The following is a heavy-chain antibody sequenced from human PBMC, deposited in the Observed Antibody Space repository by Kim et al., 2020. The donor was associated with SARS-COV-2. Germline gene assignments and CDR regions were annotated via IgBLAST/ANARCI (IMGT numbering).Heavy chain of an antibody. CDR1: GFTFSSYC. D-gene: IGHD6-13*01. Sequence: GGSLRLSCAASGFTFSSYCMNWVRQAPGKGLEWVSSISSSSSYIYYADSVKGRFTISRDNAKNSLYLQMNSLRAEDTAVYYCARDTTGQQLVRRFDPWGQGTLVTVSS. J-gene: IGHJ5*02. CDR2: ISSSSSYI. CDR3: ARDTTGQQLVRRFDP. V-gene: IGHV3-21*01.